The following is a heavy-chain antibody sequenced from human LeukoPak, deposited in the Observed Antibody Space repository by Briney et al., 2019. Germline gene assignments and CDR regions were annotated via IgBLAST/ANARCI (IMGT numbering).Heavy chain of an antibody. D-gene: IGHD6-19*01. Sequence: TPSETLSPTCTVSGGSISSYYWSWIRQPPGKGLEWIGYIYYSGSTNYNPSLKSRVTISVDTSKNQFSLKLSSVTAADTAVYYCASKDSSGWYSDYYYYMDVWGKGTTVTISS. CDR1: GGSISSYY. CDR2: IYYSGST. J-gene: IGHJ6*03. CDR3: ASKDSSGWYSDYYYYMDV. V-gene: IGHV4-59*01.